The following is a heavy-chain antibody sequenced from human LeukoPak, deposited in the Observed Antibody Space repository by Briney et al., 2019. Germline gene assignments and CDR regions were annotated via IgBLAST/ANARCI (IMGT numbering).Heavy chain of an antibody. CDR2: INWNGDRT. Sequence: GGSLRLSCAASGFTFSSYWMSWVRQAPGKALEWVSGINWNGDRTGYADSVKGRFTISRDNAKKSLYLQMNSLRAEDTALYYCARRDYYGSGSPDFWGQGTLVTVSS. J-gene: IGHJ4*02. CDR3: ARRDYYGSGSPDF. D-gene: IGHD3-10*01. CDR1: GFTFSSYW. V-gene: IGHV3-20*04.